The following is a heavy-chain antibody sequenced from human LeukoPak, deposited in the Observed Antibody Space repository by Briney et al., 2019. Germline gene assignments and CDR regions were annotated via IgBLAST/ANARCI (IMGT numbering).Heavy chain of an antibody. CDR3: ARGAYGDK. V-gene: IGHV1-18*01. J-gene: IGHJ4*02. CDR1: GYTLTSYG. Sequence: ASVKVSCEASGYTLTSYGINWMRQAPGQGLEWVGWISTQTGNTNYAQKVQGRLTLTTDRSTNTAYMELRGLRSDDTAVYYCARGAYGDKWGQGTMVTVSS. D-gene: IGHD4-17*01. CDR2: ISTQTGNT.